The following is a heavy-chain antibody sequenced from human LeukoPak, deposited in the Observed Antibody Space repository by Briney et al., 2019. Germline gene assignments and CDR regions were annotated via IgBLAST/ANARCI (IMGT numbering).Heavy chain of an antibody. Sequence: GGSLRLSCAASGFTFSSYWMHWVRQAPGKGLVWVSRINFDGSSTNYADSVKGRFTISRDNAKDTLYLQINTLRAEDTAVYYCARGITGMYYYDPWGQGTLVTVSS. CDR3: ARGITGMYYYDP. J-gene: IGHJ5*02. CDR1: GFTFSSYW. V-gene: IGHV3-74*01. CDR2: INFDGSST. D-gene: IGHD3-10*01.